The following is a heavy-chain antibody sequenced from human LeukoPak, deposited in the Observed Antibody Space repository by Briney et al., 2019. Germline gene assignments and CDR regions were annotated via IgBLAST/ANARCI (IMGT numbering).Heavy chain of an antibody. D-gene: IGHD3-9*01. CDR3: ARDTDILTGYYLLDY. Sequence: LPGGSLRLSCAASGFTFSSYGMHWVRQAPGKGLEWVAVIWYDGSNKYYADSVKGRFTISRDNSKNTLYLQMNSLRAEDTAVYYCARDTDILTGYYLLDYWGQGTLVTVSS. CDR2: IWYDGSNK. J-gene: IGHJ4*02. V-gene: IGHV3-33*01. CDR1: GFTFSSYG.